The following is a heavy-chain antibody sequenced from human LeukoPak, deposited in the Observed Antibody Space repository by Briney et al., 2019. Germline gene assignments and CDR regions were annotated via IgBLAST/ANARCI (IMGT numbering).Heavy chain of an antibody. CDR3: ARENHYCSSTSCYRIIPWFDP. V-gene: IGHV1-69*13. CDR1: GGTFSSYA. Sequence: GASVKVSCKASGGTFSSYAISWVRQPPGQGLEWIGGIIPIFGTANYAQKFQGRVTITADESTSTAYMELSSLRSEDTAVYYCARENHYCSSTSCYRIIPWFDPWGQGTLVTVSS. CDR2: IIPIFGTA. D-gene: IGHD2-2*01. J-gene: IGHJ5*02.